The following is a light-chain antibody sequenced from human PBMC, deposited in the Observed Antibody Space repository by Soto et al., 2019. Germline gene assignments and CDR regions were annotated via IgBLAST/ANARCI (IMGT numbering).Light chain of an antibody. Sequence: DIQMTQPPTSLSAFVGDSVNITCRASRTIYSYVNWYQQKPGKAPKLLIFAASRLQNVVPSRFRGSGSRTDFTPSISNLQPEDFATYFCQRSFSTPFTFGPGTRVDIK. J-gene: IGKJ3*01. CDR2: AAS. V-gene: IGKV1-39*01. CDR3: QRSFSTPFT. CDR1: RTIYSY.